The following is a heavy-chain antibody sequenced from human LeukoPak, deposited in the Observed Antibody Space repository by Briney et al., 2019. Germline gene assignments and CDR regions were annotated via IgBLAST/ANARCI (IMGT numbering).Heavy chain of an antibody. J-gene: IGHJ4*02. D-gene: IGHD6-19*01. V-gene: IGHV4-39*07. CDR2: GDYSGGT. Sequence: SETLSLTCTVSSDFFSSVTDYWAWIRQPPGKGLEWIASGDYSGGTYYNPSLESRVAISADMSKSQISLKLSSVTAADTALYYCARERGEEYSSGWYKTNFFDTWGQGTRVTVSS. CDR1: SDFFSSVTDY. CDR3: ARERGEEYSSGWYKTNFFDT.